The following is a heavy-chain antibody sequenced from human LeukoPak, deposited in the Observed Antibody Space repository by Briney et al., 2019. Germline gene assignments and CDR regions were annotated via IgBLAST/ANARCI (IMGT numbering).Heavy chain of an antibody. CDR1: GFTFSSYG. CDR2: IWYDGSNK. D-gene: IGHD3-9*01. CDR3: AREGRYYDILTGTSVSRGMDV. Sequence: PGRSLRLSCAASGFTFSSYGMHWVRQAPGKGLEWVSVIWYDGSNKYYADSVKGRFTISRDNSKNTLYLQMNSLRAEDTAVYYCAREGRYYDILTGTSVSRGMDVWGQGTTVTVSS. V-gene: IGHV3-33*01. J-gene: IGHJ6*02.